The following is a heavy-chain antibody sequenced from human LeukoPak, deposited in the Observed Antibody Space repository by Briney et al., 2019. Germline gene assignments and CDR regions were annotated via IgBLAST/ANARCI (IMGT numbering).Heavy chain of an antibody. J-gene: IGHJ4*02. CDR2: ISYDGSNK. CDR3: AKEVFPPPSYGDLDY. D-gene: IGHD4-17*01. V-gene: IGHV3-30*18. CDR1: GFTFSSYG. Sequence: PGGSLRLSCAASGFTFSSYGMHWVRQAPGKGLEWVAVISYDGSNKYYADSVKGRFTISRDNSKNTLYLQMNSLRAEDTAVYYCAKEVFPPPSYGDLDYWGQGTLVTVSS.